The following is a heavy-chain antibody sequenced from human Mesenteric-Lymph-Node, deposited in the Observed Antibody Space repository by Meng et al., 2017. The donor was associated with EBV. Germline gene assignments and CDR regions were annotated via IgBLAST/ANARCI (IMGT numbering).Heavy chain of an antibody. J-gene: IGHJ4*02. CDR3: ARGREYSWGY. D-gene: IGHD4-11*01. CDR2: MYHSGST. V-gene: IGHV4-4*02. CDR1: GGSLSNDHW. Sequence: QVQLQESGPGLVKPSGTLSLTCGVSGGSLSNDHWWRWVRQPPGKGLEWIGEMYHSGSTNSNPSLKSRVTISVDKSKNQFFLNLNSVTAADTAVYYCARGREYSWGYRGQGTLVTVSS.